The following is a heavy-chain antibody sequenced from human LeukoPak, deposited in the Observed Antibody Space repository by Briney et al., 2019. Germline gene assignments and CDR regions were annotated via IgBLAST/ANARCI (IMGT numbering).Heavy chain of an antibody. D-gene: IGHD1-1*01. V-gene: IGHV4-59*01. Sequence: KPSETLSLTCTVSGGSISSNYWSWIRQPPGKGLEWIGYIYDSGSTNYNPSLKSRVTISVDTSKNQFSLKLRSVTAADTAVYYCARGSGSNGFDFWGQGTLVTVSS. CDR1: GGSISSNY. J-gene: IGHJ4*02. CDR2: IYDSGST. CDR3: ARGSGSNGFDF.